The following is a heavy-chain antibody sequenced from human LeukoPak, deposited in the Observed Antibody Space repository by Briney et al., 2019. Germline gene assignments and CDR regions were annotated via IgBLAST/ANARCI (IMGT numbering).Heavy chain of an antibody. CDR2: TYYRSKWYN. J-gene: IGHJ5*01. CDR1: GDSVSTNSAT. D-gene: IGHD1-26*01. Sequence: SQTLSLTCAISGDSVSTNSATWTWLRQSPSRGLEWLGRTYYRSKWYNDYAVSMKSRITINPDTSKNQFSLQLNSVTPEDTAVYYCARLVGASWFDSWGQGTLVNGSS. V-gene: IGHV6-1*01. CDR3: ARLVGASWFDS.